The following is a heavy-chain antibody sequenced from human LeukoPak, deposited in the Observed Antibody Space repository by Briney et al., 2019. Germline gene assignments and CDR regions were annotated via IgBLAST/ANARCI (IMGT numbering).Heavy chain of an antibody. J-gene: IGHJ4*02. V-gene: IGHV3-21*01. D-gene: IGHD2-2*01. CDR1: GFTFSSYS. CDR3: AREGHCSSTSCYFFDY. CDR2: ISSSSTYI. Sequence: PGGSLRLSCAASGFTFSSYSMNWVRQAPGKGLEWVSSISSSSTYIYYADSVKGRFTISRDNAKNSLYLQMNSLRAEDTAVYNCAREGHCSSTSCYFFDYWGQGTLVTVSS.